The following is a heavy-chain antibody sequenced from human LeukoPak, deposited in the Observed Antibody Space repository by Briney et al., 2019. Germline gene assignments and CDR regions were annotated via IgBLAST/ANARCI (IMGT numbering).Heavy chain of an antibody. D-gene: IGHD2-15*01. Sequence: GGTLRLSCAASGFTFSSYGMSWVRQAPGKGLQWVSVIIGSGSSTYYADSVKGRFTISRDNARNTLYLQMNSLRAEDTAVYYCAKSGLNRFDYWGQGTLVTVSS. V-gene: IGHV3-23*01. J-gene: IGHJ4*02. CDR3: AKSGLNRFDY. CDR2: IIGSGSST. CDR1: GFTFSSYG.